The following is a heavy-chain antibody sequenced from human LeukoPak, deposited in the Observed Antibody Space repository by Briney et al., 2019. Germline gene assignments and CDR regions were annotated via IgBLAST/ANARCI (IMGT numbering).Heavy chain of an antibody. CDR3: AGGGSSWPFDAFDI. Sequence: ASVKVSCKASGYTFTSYDINWVRQATGQGLEWMGWMNPNSGNTGYAQKFQGRVTITRYTSISTAYMELSSLRSEDTAVYYCAGGGSSWPFDAFDIWGQGTMVTVSS. J-gene: IGHJ3*02. CDR1: GYTFTSYD. V-gene: IGHV1-8*03. CDR2: MNPNSGNT. D-gene: IGHD6-13*01.